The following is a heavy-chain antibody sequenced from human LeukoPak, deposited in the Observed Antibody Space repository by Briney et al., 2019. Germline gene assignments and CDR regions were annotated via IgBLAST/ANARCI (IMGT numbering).Heavy chain of an antibody. CDR2: ISYGGSNK. J-gene: IGHJ4*02. V-gene: IGHV3-30*04. CDR3: ARGERDFDY. CDR1: GFTFSSYA. Sequence: GGSLRLSCAASGFTFSSYAMHWVRQAPGKGLEWVAVISYGGSNKYYADSVKGRFTISRDNSKNTLYLQMNSLRAEDTAVYYCARGERDFDYWGQGTLVTVSS.